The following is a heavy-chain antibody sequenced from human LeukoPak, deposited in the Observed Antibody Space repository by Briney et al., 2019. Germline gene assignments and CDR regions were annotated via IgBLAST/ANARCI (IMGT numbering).Heavy chain of an antibody. V-gene: IGHV4-39*02. Sequence: SETLSLTCTVSGDSISRSTYYWAWIRQPPGKGLEWIGSVYYGRSPYFNPSLESRATISVDTSKNHFSLKMSSVTAADTAVYYCAGSSGTGTFSYWGRGTLVTVSS. CDR2: VYYGRSP. CDR1: GDSISRSTYY. CDR3: AGSSGTGTFSY. J-gene: IGHJ4*02. D-gene: IGHD6-25*01.